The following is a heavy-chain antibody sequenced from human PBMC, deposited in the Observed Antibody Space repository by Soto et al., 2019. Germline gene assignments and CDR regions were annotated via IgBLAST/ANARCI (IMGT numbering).Heavy chain of an antibody. J-gene: IGHJ4*02. CDR1: GYTFTSYH. Sequence: ASVKVSCKASGYTFTSYHIHWVRQAPGQGLEWMGIINPSSGSPNYAQNFQGRVTLTRDTSTSTVYMELSSLRSEDTAVYYCARSIVVVTALDYWGQGTPVTVSA. V-gene: IGHV1-46*01. D-gene: IGHD2-21*02. CDR2: INPSSGSP. CDR3: ARSIVVVTALDY.